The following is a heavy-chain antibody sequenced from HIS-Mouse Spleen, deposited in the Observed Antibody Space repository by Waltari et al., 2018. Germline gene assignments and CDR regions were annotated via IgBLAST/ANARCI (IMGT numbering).Heavy chain of an antibody. CDR3: ARLTGDAFDI. Sequence: QVQLVQSGAEVKKPGASVKVSCKASGYTFTGYYMHWVRQAPGQGLEWMGWINPNSGGTNYAQKVQGRVTMTRDTSISTAYMELSRLRSDDTAVYYCARLTGDAFDIWGQGTMVTVSS. CDR2: INPNSGGT. V-gene: IGHV1-2*02. CDR1: GYTFTGYY. J-gene: IGHJ3*02. D-gene: IGHD7-27*01.